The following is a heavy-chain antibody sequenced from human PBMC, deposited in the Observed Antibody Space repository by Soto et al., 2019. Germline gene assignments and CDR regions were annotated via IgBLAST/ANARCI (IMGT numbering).Heavy chain of an antibody. V-gene: IGHV3-7*01. CDR3: ARGSSLNY. D-gene: IGHD6-13*01. CDR1: GFTLSSYW. CDR2: IKQDGSEQ. Sequence: EVQLVESGGGLVQPGGSLGISCVGSGFTLSSYWMSWARQAPGKGLEWRANIKQDGSEQHYVDSVKGRFSISRDNAQNSLFLHMSSLRDADTAVYYCARGSSLNYWGQGTLVTVSS. J-gene: IGHJ4*02.